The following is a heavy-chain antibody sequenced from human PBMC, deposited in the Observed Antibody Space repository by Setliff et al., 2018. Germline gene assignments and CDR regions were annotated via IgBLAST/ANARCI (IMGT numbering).Heavy chain of an antibody. Sequence: PSETLSLTCDVSGYSISSGYYWGWVRQPPGKGLEWIGSIYHGGTTYYNPSLKSRVTISVDTSENQIFLKLSSVTVADTAVYYCARGRYYGSGSHLFDPWGQGTLVTVSS. CDR1: GYSISSGYY. CDR3: ARGRYYGSGSHLFDP. D-gene: IGHD3-10*01. V-gene: IGHV4-38-2*01. CDR2: IYHGGTT. J-gene: IGHJ5*02.